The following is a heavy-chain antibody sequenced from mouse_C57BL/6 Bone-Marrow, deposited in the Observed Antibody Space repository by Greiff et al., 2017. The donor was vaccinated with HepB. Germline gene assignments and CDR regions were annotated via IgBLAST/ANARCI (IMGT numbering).Heavy chain of an antibody. CDR2: IYPGDGDT. Sequence: QVQLQQSGPELVKPGASVKISCKASGYAFSSSWMNWVKQRPGKGLEWIGRIYPGDGDTKYNGKFKGKATLTADKSSSTAYMQLSSLTSEDSAVYFCALNPLYYYGSSPAWFAYWGQGTLVTVSA. D-gene: IGHD1-1*01. CDR1: GYAFSSSW. CDR3: ALNPLYYYGSSPAWFAY. V-gene: IGHV1-82*01. J-gene: IGHJ3*01.